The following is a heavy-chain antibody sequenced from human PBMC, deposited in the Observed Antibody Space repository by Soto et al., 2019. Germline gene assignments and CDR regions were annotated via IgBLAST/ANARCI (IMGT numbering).Heavy chain of an antibody. J-gene: IGHJ4*02. Sequence: EVQLLESGGNLVQPGGSLRLSCAASGFNFSTYAMSWVRQAPGKGLEWVSVISGSGASTYYAESVQGRVTISRDNSKNTLFLQMNSLRAEDTAVYYCTRRSAFDYWGQGTLVTVSS. CDR2: ISGSGAST. V-gene: IGHV3-23*01. CDR1: GFNFSTYA. CDR3: TRRSAFDY.